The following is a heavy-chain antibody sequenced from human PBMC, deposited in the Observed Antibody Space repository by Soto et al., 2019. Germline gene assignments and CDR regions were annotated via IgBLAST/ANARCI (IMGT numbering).Heavy chain of an antibody. J-gene: IGHJ4*02. CDR1: GFTFHDYA. CDR3: AREGSKLPIGGGFDY. CDR2: ISWNSDSI. Sequence: EVRLVESGGGLVPPGRSLTLSCAASGFTFHDYAIHWVRQAPGKGLEWVSGISWNSDSIAYADSVKGRFTISRDNAKNSLYLQMNSLRNDDTAFYFCAREGSKLPIGGGFDYWGQGALVTVSS. D-gene: IGHD3-16*01. V-gene: IGHV3-9*01.